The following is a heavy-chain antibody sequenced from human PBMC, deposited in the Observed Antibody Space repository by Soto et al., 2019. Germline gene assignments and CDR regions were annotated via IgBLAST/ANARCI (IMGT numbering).Heavy chain of an antibody. J-gene: IGHJ4*02. V-gene: IGHV2-70*01. CDR3: ARNRGYEPHFDY. CDR2: IDWDDDK. Sequence: SGPTLVNPTQTLTLTCTFSGFSLSTSGMCVSWIRQPPGKALEWLALIDWDDDKCYSTSLKTRLTISKDTSKNQVVLTMTNMDPVDTATYYCARNRGYEPHFDYWGQGTLVTVSS. CDR1: GFSLSTSGMC. D-gene: IGHD5-12*01.